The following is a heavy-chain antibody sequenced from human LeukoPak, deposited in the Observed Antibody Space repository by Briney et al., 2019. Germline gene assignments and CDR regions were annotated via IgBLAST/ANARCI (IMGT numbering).Heavy chain of an antibody. J-gene: IGHJ4*02. CDR1: GFTFSSYS. D-gene: IGHD6-6*01. CDR3: AKAKPILGSSRRPYFDY. Sequence: PGGSLRLSCAASGFTFSSYSMNWVRQAPGKGLEWVSSISSSSSYIYYADSVKGRFTISRDNSKNTLYLQMNSLRAEDTAVYYCAKAKPILGSSRRPYFDYWGQGTLVTVSS. CDR2: ISSSSSYI. V-gene: IGHV3-21*01.